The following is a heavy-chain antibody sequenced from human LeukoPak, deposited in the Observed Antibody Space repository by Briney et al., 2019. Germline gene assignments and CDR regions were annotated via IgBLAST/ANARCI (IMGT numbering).Heavy chain of an antibody. CDR3: ARDLEMYNSLINDY. Sequence: GGSLRLSCAASGFTFSSYAMHWVRQAPGKGLEWVAVISYVGSNKYYADSVKGRFTISRDNSKNTLYLQMNSLRAEDTAVYYCARDLEMYNSLINDYWGQGTLVTVSS. J-gene: IGHJ4*02. D-gene: IGHD3-3*01. CDR1: GFTFSSYA. CDR2: ISYVGSNK. V-gene: IGHV3-30-3*01.